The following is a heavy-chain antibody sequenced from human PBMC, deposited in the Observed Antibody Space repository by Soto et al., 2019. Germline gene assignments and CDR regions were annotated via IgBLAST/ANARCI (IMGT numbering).Heavy chain of an antibody. CDR1: GGTFNTYA. Sequence: QMQLVQSGAEVKERGSSVKISCKTSGGTFNTYALTWVRQAPGQGLEWIGGIIPIFGIKNVAQRFQGRVTINADESLTTAYMEMTSLRSDEAAVYYCAKEAGDHWGQGTLVNVSS. CDR2: IIPIFGIK. V-gene: IGHV1-69*01. CDR3: AKEAGDH. J-gene: IGHJ4*02. D-gene: IGHD6-25*01.